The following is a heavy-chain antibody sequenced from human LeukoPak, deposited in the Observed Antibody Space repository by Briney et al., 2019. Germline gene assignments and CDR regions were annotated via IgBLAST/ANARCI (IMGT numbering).Heavy chain of an antibody. CDR3: ARKITTSSYWYFDL. J-gene: IGHJ2*01. V-gene: IGHV4-59*08. CDR2: IHYSGST. D-gene: IGHD2/OR15-2a*01. CDR1: GDSISSYY. Sequence: SETLSLTCTVSGDSISSYYWIWMRQSPGKGLEWIGYIHYSGSTKYNPSLESRVTLSLDTAKNQFSLRLTSVTAADTAVYYCARKITTSSYWYFDLWGRGTLVTGSS.